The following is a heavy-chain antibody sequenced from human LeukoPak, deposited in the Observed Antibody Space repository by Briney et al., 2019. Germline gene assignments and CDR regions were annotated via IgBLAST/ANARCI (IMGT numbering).Heavy chain of an antibody. CDR3: ARGRGYGMDV. J-gene: IGHJ6*02. CDR1: GGPISSSSYY. Sequence: SETLSLTCTVSGGPISSSSYYWGWIRQPPGKGLEWIGSIYYSGSTYYNPSLKSRVTISADTSKNQLSLKLSSVTAADTAVYYCARGRGYGMDVWGQGTTVTVSS. CDR2: IYYSGST. V-gene: IGHV4-39*07.